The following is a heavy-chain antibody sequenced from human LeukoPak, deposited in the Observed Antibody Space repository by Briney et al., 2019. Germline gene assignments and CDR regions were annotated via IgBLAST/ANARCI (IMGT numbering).Heavy chain of an antibody. CDR3: ARDASSGNDFDY. V-gene: IGHV3-53*05. CDR1: GFTVSNYY. J-gene: IGHJ4*02. CDR2: IYGGTGT. Sequence: PGGSLRLSCAAYGFTVSNYYMSWLRQAPGKGLEWVSVIYGGTGTYYADSVKGRFTISRDNSKNTVYLQWNSLSIEDTALCYCARDASSGNDFDYWGQGTLVTVSS. D-gene: IGHD1-26*01.